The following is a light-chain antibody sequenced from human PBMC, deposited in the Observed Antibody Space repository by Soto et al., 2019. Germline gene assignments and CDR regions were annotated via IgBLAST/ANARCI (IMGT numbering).Light chain of an antibody. Sequence: EIVLTQSPATLSSFPGDRVTLSCRASQAVNTRLAWYQHKPGQAPRLLIYLASNRAAGVPARFSGSGSGTDFTLTISDVEPEDFAVYYCQQYGRSPGLLTFGPGTKVDIK. CDR3: QQYGRSPGLLT. CDR2: LAS. V-gene: IGKV3D-11*03. J-gene: IGKJ3*01. CDR1: QAVNTR.